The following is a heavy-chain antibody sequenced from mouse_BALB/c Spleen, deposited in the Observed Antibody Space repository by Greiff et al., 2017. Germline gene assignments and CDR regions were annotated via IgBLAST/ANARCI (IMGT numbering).Heavy chain of an antibody. CDR3: ARQDGYVLG. J-gene: IGHJ4*01. Sequence: EVKLMESGGGLVQPGGSLKLSCAASGFTFSSYTMSWVRQTPEKRLEWVAYISNGGGSTYYPDTVKGRFTISRDNAKNTLYLQMSSLKSEDTAMYYCARQDGYVLGWGQGTSVTVSS. CDR1: GFTFSSYT. D-gene: IGHD1-2*01. CDR2: ISNGGGST. V-gene: IGHV5-12-2*01.